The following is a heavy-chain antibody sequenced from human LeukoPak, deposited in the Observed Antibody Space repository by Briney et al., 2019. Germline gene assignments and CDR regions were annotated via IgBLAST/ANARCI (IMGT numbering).Heavy chain of an antibody. D-gene: IGHD3-10*01. CDR1: GFTFSSYS. Sequence: GGSLRLSCAASGFTFSSYSMNWVRQAPGKGLEWVSSISSSSSYIYYADSVKGRFTISRDNAKNSLYLQMNSLRAEDTAVYYCARVLGGGVRGVIVLWGQGTLVTVSS. CDR2: ISSSSSYI. V-gene: IGHV3-21*01. CDR3: ARVLGGGVRGVIVL. J-gene: IGHJ4*02.